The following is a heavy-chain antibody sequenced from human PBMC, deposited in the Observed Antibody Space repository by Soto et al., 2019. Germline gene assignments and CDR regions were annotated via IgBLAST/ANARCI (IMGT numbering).Heavy chain of an antibody. V-gene: IGHV3-23*01. J-gene: IGHJ4*02. CDR1: GFTFSNYP. CDR2: ISAGGGTT. CDR3: ARRV. Sequence: EVQVSESGGGLVQPGGSLRLSCATSGFTFSNYPMNWVRQAPGKGLEWVSGISAGGGTTYYADSVKGRFTIFRDNSKNSVSLQMNSLRVEDTAVYYCARRVWGQGTLVTVSS.